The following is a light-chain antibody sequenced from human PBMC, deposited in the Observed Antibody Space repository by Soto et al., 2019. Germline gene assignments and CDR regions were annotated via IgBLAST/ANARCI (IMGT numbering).Light chain of an antibody. V-gene: IGKV1-39*01. CDR3: QQSYRFPLWT. J-gene: IGKJ1*01. CDR1: QRIGPY. CDR2: AAT. Sequence: DIQMTQSPSSLSASVGDSVTITCRASQRIGPYVNWYHQKPGKAPTLLISAATNLEDGVPSRFGGSGSATNFSLSVSNLQPEDCAPYSCQQSYRFPLWTVGQGTKVDIK.